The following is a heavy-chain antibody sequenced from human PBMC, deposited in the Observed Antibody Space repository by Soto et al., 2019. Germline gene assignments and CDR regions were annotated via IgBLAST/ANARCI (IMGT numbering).Heavy chain of an antibody. CDR2: IYYSGST. Sequence: SETLSLTCTVSGGSISSYYWCWIRQSPGKGLEWIGYIYYSGSTKYNPSLKSRVTISVDTSKNQFSLKLSSVTAADTAVYYCARGRGDTAMAWYYWGQGTLVTVSS. D-gene: IGHD5-18*01. CDR3: ARGRGDTAMAWYY. V-gene: IGHV4-59*01. J-gene: IGHJ4*02. CDR1: GGSISSYY.